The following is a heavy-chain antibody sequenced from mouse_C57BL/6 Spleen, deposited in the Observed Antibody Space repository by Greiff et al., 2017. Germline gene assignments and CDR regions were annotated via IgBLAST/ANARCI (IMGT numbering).Heavy chain of an antibody. CDR2: IDPNSGGT. CDR1: GYTFTSYW. CDR3: ARSGIYYDYDEDYAMDY. V-gene: IGHV1-72*01. Sequence: QVQLKQPGAELVKPGASVKLSCKASGYTFTSYWMHWVKQRPGRGLEWIGRIDPNSGGTKYNEKFKSKATLTVDKPSSTAYMQLSSLTSEDSAVYYCARSGIYYDYDEDYAMDYWGQGTSVTVSS. D-gene: IGHD2-4*01. J-gene: IGHJ4*01.